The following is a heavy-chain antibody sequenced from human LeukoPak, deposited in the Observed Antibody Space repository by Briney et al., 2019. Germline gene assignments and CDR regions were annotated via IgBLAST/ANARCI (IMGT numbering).Heavy chain of an antibody. CDR2: IYSSGSS. J-gene: IGHJ5*02. D-gene: IGHD5-12*01. CDR1: GGSISSYY. V-gene: IGHV4-4*07. CDR3: ARERAGSGYSGHDGGWFDP. Sequence: NPSETLSLTCTVSGGSISSYYWSWLRQPAGKDLEWIGRIYSSGSSSFNPSLKSRVTMSVDTSKNQLSLKLSSVTAADTAVYYCARERAGSGYSGHDGGWFDPWGQGTLVTVSS.